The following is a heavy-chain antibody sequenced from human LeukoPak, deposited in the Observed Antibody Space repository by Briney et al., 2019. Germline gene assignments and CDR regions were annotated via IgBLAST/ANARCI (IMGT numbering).Heavy chain of an antibody. CDR3: ARGLFWFGDLKTHWFDP. CDR2: MNPKTGNT. D-gene: IGHD3-10*01. V-gene: IGHV1-8*01. CDR1: GYTFTSYD. Sequence: ASMKVSCKASGYTFTSYDINWVRQATGQGLEWMGWMNPKTGNTGYAQNFQGRVTMTRDTSISTAYMELSSLRSEDTAVYYCARGLFWFGDLKTHWFDPWGQGTQVTVSS. J-gene: IGHJ5*02.